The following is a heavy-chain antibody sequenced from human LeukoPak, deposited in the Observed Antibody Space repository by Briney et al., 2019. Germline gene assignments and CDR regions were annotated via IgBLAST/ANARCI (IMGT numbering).Heavy chain of an antibody. Sequence: GGSLRLSCAASGFTFSDSYMSWIRQAPGEGLDWLACISSSGHTIYYAESVRGRFTISRDNAKNSLYLQLNSLRPEDTAVYYCAQTGRNNYFDSWGQGTPVTVSS. CDR1: GFTFSDSY. J-gene: IGHJ5*01. CDR2: ISSSGHTI. V-gene: IGHV3-11*01. CDR3: AQTGRNNYFDS.